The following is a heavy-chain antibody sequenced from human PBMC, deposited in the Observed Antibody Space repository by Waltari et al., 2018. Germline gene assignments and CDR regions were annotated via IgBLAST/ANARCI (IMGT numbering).Heavy chain of an antibody. CDR2: TNKDGSEK. V-gene: IGHV3-7*01. J-gene: IGHJ4*02. Sequence: DVFLQESGGGLVQQGGSLRLACAASGFTFSNFHMTWVRQTPGKGLEWVASTNKDGSEKYYVESVKGRFTISRDNDENSLFLQMNSLRPDDTAVYYCTTAGDILGRGDRAFWGQGALVTVSS. D-gene: IGHD5-12*01. CDR1: GFTFSNFH. CDR3: TTAGDILGRGDRAF.